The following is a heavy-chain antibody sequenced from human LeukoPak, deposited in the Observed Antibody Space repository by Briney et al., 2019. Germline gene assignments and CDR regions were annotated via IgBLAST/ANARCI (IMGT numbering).Heavy chain of an antibody. CDR1: GFTFSSYS. CDR3: ARDIRDPLDPIQH. V-gene: IGHV3-21*01. CDR2: ISSSSSYI. D-gene: IGHD3-3*01. J-gene: IGHJ1*01. Sequence: GGSLRLSCAASGFTFSSYSMNWVRQAPGKGLEWVSSISSSSSYIYYADSVKGRFTISRDNAKNSLYLQMNSLRAEYTAVYYCARDIRDPLDPIQHWGQGTLVTVSS.